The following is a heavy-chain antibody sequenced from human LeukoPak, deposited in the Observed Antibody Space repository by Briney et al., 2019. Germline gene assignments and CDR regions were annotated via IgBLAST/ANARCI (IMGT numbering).Heavy chain of an antibody. D-gene: IGHD4-17*01. CDR3: ARRGAVTYGLDY. Sequence: PGGSLRLSCAASGFTFSSYTMNWVRQAPGKGLEWVAIISYDGSNKYYADPVKGRFTISRDNSKNTLYLQMDSLRAEDTAVYYCARRGAVTYGLDYWGQGTLVTVSS. CDR2: ISYDGSNK. CDR1: GFTFSSYT. V-gene: IGHV3-30*04. J-gene: IGHJ4*02.